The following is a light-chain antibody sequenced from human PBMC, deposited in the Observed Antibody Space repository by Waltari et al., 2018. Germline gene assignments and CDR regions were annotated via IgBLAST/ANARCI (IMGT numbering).Light chain of an antibody. CDR2: DVT. CDR1: SRDSGYSNY. V-gene: IGLV2-11*01. Sequence: QSALTPPRSLSGSPGQSVTIACPGTSRDSGYSNYVSWSQQHPDKAPKLMIYDVTKRPSGVPDRFSGSKSGNTASLTISGLQAEDEADYYCCSYAGRYTFDVVFGGGTKLTVL. J-gene: IGLJ2*01. CDR3: CSYAGRYTFDVV.